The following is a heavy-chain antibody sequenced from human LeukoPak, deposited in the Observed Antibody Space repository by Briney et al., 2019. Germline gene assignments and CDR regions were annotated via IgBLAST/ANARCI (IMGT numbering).Heavy chain of an antibody. J-gene: IGHJ5*02. V-gene: IGHV3-48*01. D-gene: IGHD2-21*01. CDR3: AKDPYRVIVATGNYLDP. CDR1: GFTFSAHS. CDR2: ISSGSTTI. Sequence: GGSLRLSCVASGFTFSAHSLNWVRQAPGKGLEWISYISSGSTTIYYADSVKGRFTISRDNSKNTLYLQMDSLRGEDTAVYYCAKDPYRVIVATGNYLDPWGQGTLVTVSS.